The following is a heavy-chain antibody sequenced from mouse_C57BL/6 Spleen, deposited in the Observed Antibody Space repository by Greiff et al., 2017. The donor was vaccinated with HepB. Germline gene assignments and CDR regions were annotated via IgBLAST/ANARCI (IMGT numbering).Heavy chain of an antibody. CDR2: IYPGSGNT. D-gene: IGHD1-1*01. J-gene: IGHJ2*01. CDR3: ARFDYYGSSPDY. V-gene: IGHV1-76*01. CDR1: GYTFTDYY. Sequence: QVQLKESGAELVRPGASVKLSCKASGYTFTDYYINWVKQRPGQGLEWIARIYPGSGNTYYNEKFKGKATLTAEKSSSTAYMQLSSLTSEDSAVYFCARFDYYGSSPDYWGQGTTLTVSS.